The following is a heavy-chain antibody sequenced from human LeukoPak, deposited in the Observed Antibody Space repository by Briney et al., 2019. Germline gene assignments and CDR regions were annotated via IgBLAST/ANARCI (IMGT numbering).Heavy chain of an antibody. Sequence: GGSLRLSCAASGFTFSSYAMHWVRQAPGKGLEWVAVISYDGSNKYYADSVKGRFTISRDNSKNTLYLQMNSLRAEDTAVYYCARDRKGYSYVGIEHFDYWGQGTLVTVSS. V-gene: IGHV3-30-3*01. CDR1: GFTFSSYA. CDR2: ISYDGSNK. J-gene: IGHJ4*02. D-gene: IGHD5-18*01. CDR3: ARDRKGYSYVGIEHFDY.